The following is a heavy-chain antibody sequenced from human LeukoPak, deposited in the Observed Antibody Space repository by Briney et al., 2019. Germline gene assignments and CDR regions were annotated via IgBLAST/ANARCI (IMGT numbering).Heavy chain of an antibody. Sequence: SETLSLTCAVYGVSFSDYYWSWIRQSPGKGLEWIGEINHTGSTKYNPSLTSRVTISLDRSKKKFSLKLTSVTAADTAVYFCARGAEYYAIWRGYAGYSDYWGQGISVTVSS. CDR2: INHTGST. J-gene: IGHJ4*02. CDR1: GVSFSDYY. D-gene: IGHD3-3*01. V-gene: IGHV4-34*01. CDR3: ARGAEYYAIWRGYAGYSDY.